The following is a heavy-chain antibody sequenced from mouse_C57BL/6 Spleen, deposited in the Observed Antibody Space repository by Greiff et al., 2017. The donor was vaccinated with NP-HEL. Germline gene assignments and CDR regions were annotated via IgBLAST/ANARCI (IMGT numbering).Heavy chain of an antibody. CDR3: ASRGPYGSSFFAY. V-gene: IGHV5-17*01. J-gene: IGHJ3*01. CDR1: GFTFSDYG. Sequence: EVKLQESGGGLVKPGGSLKLSCAASGFTFSDYGMHWVRQAPEKGLEWVAYISSGSSTIYYADTVKGRFPISRDNAKNTLFLQMTSLRSEDTAMYYCASRGPYGSSFFAYWGQGTLVTVSA. CDR2: ISSGSSTI. D-gene: IGHD1-1*01.